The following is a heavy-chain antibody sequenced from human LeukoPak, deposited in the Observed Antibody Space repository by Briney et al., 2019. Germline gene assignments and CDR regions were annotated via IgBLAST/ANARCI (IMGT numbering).Heavy chain of an antibody. Sequence: PSETLSLTCTVSGGSISSYYWSWIPQSPGKGLEWLGYIYYSGSTNYNPSLKSRVTISVDTSKNQFSLKLSSVTAADTAVYYCARALTGYSSSWYYFDYWGQGTLVTVSS. CDR1: GGSISSYY. D-gene: IGHD6-13*01. V-gene: IGHV4-59*01. J-gene: IGHJ4*02. CDR2: IYYSGST. CDR3: ARALTGYSSSWYYFDY.